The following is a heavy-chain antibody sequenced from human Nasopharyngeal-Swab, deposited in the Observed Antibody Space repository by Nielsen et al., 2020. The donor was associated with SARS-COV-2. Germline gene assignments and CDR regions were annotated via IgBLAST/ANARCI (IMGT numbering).Heavy chain of an antibody. CDR2: IKQDGGEK. CDR3: ASLNYYGSGSYFYGSRTSYAFDI. CDR1: GFIFSTFW. V-gene: IGHV3-7*01. D-gene: IGHD3-10*01. J-gene: IGHJ3*02. Sequence: GGSLRFSCAASGFIFSTFWMSWVRQAPGKGLEWVANIKQDGGEKYFVDSVKGRFAISRDNAKNSLYLQMNSLRAEDTAVYYCASLNYYGSGSYFYGSRTSYAFDIWGQGTMVTVSS.